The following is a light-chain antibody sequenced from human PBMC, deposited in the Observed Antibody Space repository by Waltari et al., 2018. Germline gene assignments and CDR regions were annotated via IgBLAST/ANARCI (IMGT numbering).Light chain of an antibody. CDR2: DVS. J-gene: IGLJ2*01. V-gene: IGLV2-14*03. CDR3: SSYTTSSTVV. CDR1: SSDVGAYNY. Sequence: QSALTQPASVSGSPGQSITISCTGTSSDVGAYNYVSWYRQPPGTAPKLLIFDVSHRPSGVSKRFSGSKSGNTASLTISGLQAEDEADYYCSSYTTSSTVVFGGGTKLTVL.